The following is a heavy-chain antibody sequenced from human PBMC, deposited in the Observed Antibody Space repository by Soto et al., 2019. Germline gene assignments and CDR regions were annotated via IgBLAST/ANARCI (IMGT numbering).Heavy chain of an antibody. CDR1: GGSISSSSYY. CDR2: IYYSGST. CDR3: ARPSGSYLYYFDY. D-gene: IGHD1-26*01. V-gene: IGHV4-39*01. Sequence: QLQLQESGPGLVKPSETLSLTCTVSGGSISSSSYYWGWIRQPPGKGLEWIGSIYYSGSTYYNPSIKSRVPISVDTSKNQFSLKLSSVTAADTAVYYCARPSGSYLYYFDYWGQGTLVTVSS. J-gene: IGHJ4*02.